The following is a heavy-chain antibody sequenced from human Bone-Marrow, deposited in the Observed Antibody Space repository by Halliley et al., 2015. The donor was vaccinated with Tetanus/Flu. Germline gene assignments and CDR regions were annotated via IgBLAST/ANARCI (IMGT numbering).Heavy chain of an antibody. D-gene: IGHD6-19*01. CDR2: ISSSGDII. Sequence: GLEWIAYISSSGDIIYHADSVKGRFTISRDNAKNSLYLQMNSLRAEDTAVYYCARRLLAAFDIWGQGTMVTVSS. CDR3: ARRLLAAFDI. V-gene: IGHV3-48*03. J-gene: IGHJ3*02.